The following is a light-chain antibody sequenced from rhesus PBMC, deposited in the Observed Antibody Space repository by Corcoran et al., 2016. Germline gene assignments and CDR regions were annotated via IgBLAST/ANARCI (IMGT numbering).Light chain of an antibody. CDR3: SAYAGGNTFYM. CDR1: SSDIGGYNY. Sequence: QAALTQPRSVSGSPGQSVTISCTGTSSDIGGYNYVSWYQQHPGTAPKLMIYEVTKRPSGASDRFSGSRSGNTASLTISGLQAEDEADYYCSAYAGGNTFYMFGGGTRLTVL. V-gene: IGLV2-32*02. J-gene: IGLJ1*01. CDR2: EVT.